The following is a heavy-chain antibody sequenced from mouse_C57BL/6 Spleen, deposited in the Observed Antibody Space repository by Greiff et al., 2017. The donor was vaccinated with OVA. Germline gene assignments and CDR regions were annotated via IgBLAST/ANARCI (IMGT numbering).Heavy chain of an antibody. CDR2: ISYDGSN. J-gene: IGHJ4*01. Sequence: DVQLQESGPGLVKPSQSLSLTCSVPGYSITSGYYWNWIRQFPGNKLEWMGYISYDGSNNYNPSLQNRISITRDTSKNQFFLKLNSVTTEDTATYYCARGTAQAFYYAMDYWGQGTSVTVSS. V-gene: IGHV3-6*01. D-gene: IGHD3-2*02. CDR3: ARGTAQAFYYAMDY. CDR1: GYSITSGYY.